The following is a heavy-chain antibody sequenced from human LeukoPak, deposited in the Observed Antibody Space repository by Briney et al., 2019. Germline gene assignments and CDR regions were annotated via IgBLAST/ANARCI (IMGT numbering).Heavy chain of an antibody. J-gene: IGHJ6*04. D-gene: IGHD3-10*01. CDR2: INHSGST. CDR1: GGSFSGYY. V-gene: IGHV4-34*01. CDR3: ARVTMVRGVITNYGMDV. Sequence: SETPSLTCAVYGGSFSGYYWSWIRQPPGKGLEWIGEINHSGSTNYNPSLKSRVTISVDTSKNQFSLKLSSVTAADTAVYYCARVTMVRGVITNYGMDVWGKGTTVTVSS.